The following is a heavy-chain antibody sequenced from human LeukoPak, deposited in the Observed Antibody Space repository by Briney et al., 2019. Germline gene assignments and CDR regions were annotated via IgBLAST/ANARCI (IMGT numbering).Heavy chain of an antibody. CDR3: ARGIFGYSY. CDR1: GGSFSGYY. J-gene: IGHJ4*02. V-gene: IGHV4-34*01. CDR2: INHSGST. D-gene: IGHD5-18*01. Sequence: SETLSLTCAVYGGSFSGYYWSWIRQPPGKGLEWIGEINHSGSTNYNPSLKSRVTISVDTSKNQFSLKLSSVTAADTAVYYCARGIFGYSYWGQGTLVTVSS.